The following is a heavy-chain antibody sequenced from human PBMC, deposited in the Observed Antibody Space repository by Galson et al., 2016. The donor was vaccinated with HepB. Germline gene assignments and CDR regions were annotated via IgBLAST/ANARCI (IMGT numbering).Heavy chain of an antibody. D-gene: IGHD3-10*01. J-gene: IGHJ4*02. CDR3: AKGSALWFGESLDY. V-gene: IGHV3-53*01. CDR1: GFIVSSNY. CDR2: IYSGGTT. Sequence: SLRLSCAASGFIVSSNYMSWVRQAPGKGLEWISVIYSGGTTYYADSVKGRFTISRDNSKNTLYLQMNSLRVEDTAVYYCAKGSALWFGESLDYWGQGTLVTVSS.